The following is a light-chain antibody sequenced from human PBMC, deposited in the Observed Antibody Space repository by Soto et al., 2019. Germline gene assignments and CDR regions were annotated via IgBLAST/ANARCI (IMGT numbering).Light chain of an antibody. Sequence: EIVMTHSPATLPVSPLYRATIYYSSSQNIRSSLAWYQQRPGQAPRLLIYDASTRATGIPPRFSGGGSGTEFTVTISSLQSEDFAIYYCQQYDIWPPYTFGQGTKVDIK. CDR2: DAS. J-gene: IGKJ2*01. CDR1: QNIRSS. V-gene: IGKV3-15*01. CDR3: QQYDIWPPYT.